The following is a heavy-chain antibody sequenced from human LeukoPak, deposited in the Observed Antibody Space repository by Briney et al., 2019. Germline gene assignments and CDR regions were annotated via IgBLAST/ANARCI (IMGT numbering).Heavy chain of an antibody. Sequence: GGSLRLSGAASGFTFSNAWMSWVRQAPGKGLEWVANIKNDGAVKNYVDSVKGRFTISRDNAKNSLYLQMNSLRAEDTAVYYCAKDSYSKGDFWGQGVLVTVSS. J-gene: IGHJ4*02. CDR3: AKDSYSKGDF. CDR1: GFTFSNAW. CDR2: IKNDGAVK. V-gene: IGHV3-7*01. D-gene: IGHD6-13*01.